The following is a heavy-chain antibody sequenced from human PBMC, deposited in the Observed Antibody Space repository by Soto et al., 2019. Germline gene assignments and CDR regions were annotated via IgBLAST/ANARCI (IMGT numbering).Heavy chain of an antibody. V-gene: IGHV3-23*01. J-gene: IGHJ5*02. Sequence: EVQLLESGGGLVQPGGSLRLSCAASGFTFSSFAMSWVRQAPGKGLEWVSAITGSGGNTYYADSVKGRFTISRENSKNTLYLQMNSLRAEDTAVYYCAKRLHSSSSANWFDPWGQGTLVTVSS. CDR2: ITGSGGNT. CDR1: GFTFSSFA. D-gene: IGHD6-13*01. CDR3: AKRLHSSSSANWFDP.